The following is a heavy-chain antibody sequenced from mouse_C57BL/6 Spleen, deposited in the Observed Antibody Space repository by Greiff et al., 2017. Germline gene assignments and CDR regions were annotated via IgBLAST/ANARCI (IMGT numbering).Heavy chain of an antibody. D-gene: IGHD1-1*01. CDR3: ARDMDYYGSFDY. CDR2: INYDGSST. J-gene: IGHJ2*01. Sequence: VKLMESEGGLVQPGSSMKLSCTASGFTFSDYYMAWVRQVPEKGLEWVANINYDGSSTYYLDSLKSRFIISRDNAKNILYLQMSSLKSEDTATYYCARDMDYYGSFDYWGQGTTLTVSS. CDR1: GFTFSDYY. V-gene: IGHV5-16*01.